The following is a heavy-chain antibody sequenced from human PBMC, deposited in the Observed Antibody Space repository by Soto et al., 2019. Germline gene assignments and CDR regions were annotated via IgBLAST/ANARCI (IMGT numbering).Heavy chain of an antibody. D-gene: IGHD1-1*01. J-gene: IGHJ5*02. CDR1: GFTFSDYY. V-gene: IGHV3-11*04. CDR2: ISSSGSTI. Sequence: GGSLRLSCAASGFTFSDYYMSWIRQAPGKGLEWVSYISSSGSTIYYADSVKGRFTISRDNAKNSLYLQMNSLRVEDTAVYYCARSLEGPLDWFDPWGQGTLVTVSS. CDR3: ARSLEGPLDWFDP.